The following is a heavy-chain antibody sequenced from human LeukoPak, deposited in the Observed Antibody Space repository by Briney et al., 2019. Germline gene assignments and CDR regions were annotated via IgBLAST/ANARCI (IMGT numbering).Heavy chain of an antibody. CDR3: ARELTGFDY. CDR2: TYYRSKWYN. D-gene: IGHD7-27*01. J-gene: IGHJ4*02. Sequence: SQTLSLTCAISGDSVSSNSAAWNWIRQSPSGGLEWLGRTYYRSKWYNEYAISVESPITINADTSKNQFSLQLNSVTPEDTAVYYCARELTGFDYWGQGTLVTVSS. CDR1: GDSVSSNSAA. V-gene: IGHV6-1*01.